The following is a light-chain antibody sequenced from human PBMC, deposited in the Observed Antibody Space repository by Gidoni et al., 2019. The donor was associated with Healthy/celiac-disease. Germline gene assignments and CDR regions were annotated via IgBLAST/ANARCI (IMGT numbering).Light chain of an antibody. CDR3: QQYYSTPRT. J-gene: IGKJ1*01. CDR1: QSVLYSSNNKNY. V-gene: IGKV4-1*01. CDR2: WAS. Sequence: VSLGERATINCKSSQSVLYSSNNKNYLAWYQQKPGQPPKLLIYWASTRESGVPDRFSGSGSGTDLTLTISSLQAEDVAVYYCQQYYSTPRTFGQGTKVEIK.